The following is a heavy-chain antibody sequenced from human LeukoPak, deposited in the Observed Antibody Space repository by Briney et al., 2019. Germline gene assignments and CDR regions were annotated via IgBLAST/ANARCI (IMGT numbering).Heavy chain of an antibody. V-gene: IGHV3-23*01. D-gene: IGHD3-16*02. CDR2: ISGSGGST. Sequence: GGSLRLSCAASGFTFSSYAMSWVRQAPGKGLEWVSAISGSGGSTYYADSVKGRFTIYRDNSKNTLYLQMNSLRAEDTAVYYCAKDPYDYLWGSYRLSYFDYWGQGPLVTVSS. J-gene: IGHJ4*02. CDR1: GFTFSSYA. CDR3: AKDPYDYLWGSYRLSYFDY.